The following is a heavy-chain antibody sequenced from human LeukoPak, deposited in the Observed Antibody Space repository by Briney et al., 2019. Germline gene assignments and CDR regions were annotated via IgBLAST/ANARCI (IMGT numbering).Heavy chain of an antibody. CDR1: GFTFSSYG. D-gene: IGHD6-13*01. CDR2: IRYDGSSE. CDR3: ASPVGSSSDY. Sequence: GGSLRLSCAASGFTFSSYGMHWVRQAPGKGLEWVAFIRYDGSSEYYADSVKGRFTISRDNAKNSLYLQMNSLRAEDTAVYYCASPVGSSSDYWGQGTLVTVSS. J-gene: IGHJ4*02. V-gene: IGHV3-30*02.